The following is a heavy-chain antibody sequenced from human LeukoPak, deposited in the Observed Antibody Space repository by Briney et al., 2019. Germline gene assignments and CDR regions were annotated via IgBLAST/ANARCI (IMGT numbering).Heavy chain of an antibody. V-gene: IGHV4-39*01. J-gene: IGHJ5*02. CDR1: GGSISSSSYY. CDR3: ASWGYYYDSSGFWFDP. D-gene: IGHD3-22*01. CDR2: IYYSGST. Sequence: PSETLSLTCTVSGGSISSSSYYWGWIRQPPGKGLEWIGSIYYSGSTYYNPSLKSRVTISVDTSKNQFSLKLSSVTAADTAVYYCASWGYYYDSSGFWFDPWSQGTLVTVSS.